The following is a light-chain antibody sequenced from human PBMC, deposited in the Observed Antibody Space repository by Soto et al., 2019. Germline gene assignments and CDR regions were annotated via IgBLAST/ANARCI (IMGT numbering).Light chain of an antibody. CDR3: QQYNKWPYT. J-gene: IGKJ2*01. V-gene: IGKV3-15*01. Sequence: ELVMTQSPATLSVSPGERAALSCRASQSVSSNFAWYQQKPGQAPRLLIYVASTRATAIPARFSGSGSGTAFTLTISSLQSEDFAVYYCQQYNKWPYTFGQGTKLEIK. CDR1: QSVSSN. CDR2: VAS.